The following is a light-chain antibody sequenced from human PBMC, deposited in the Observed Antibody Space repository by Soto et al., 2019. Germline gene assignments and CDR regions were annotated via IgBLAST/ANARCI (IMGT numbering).Light chain of an antibody. V-gene: IGKV3-11*01. CDR2: DAS. CDR1: QSVSSY. CDR3: QQRSNCPPFT. Sequence: EIVLTQSPATLSLSPGERATLSCRASQSVSSYLAWYQQKPGQAPRLLIYDASNRATGIPARFSCSGSGTDFTLTISSREPEDFAVYYCQQRSNCPPFTFGPGTKVDIK. J-gene: IGKJ3*01.